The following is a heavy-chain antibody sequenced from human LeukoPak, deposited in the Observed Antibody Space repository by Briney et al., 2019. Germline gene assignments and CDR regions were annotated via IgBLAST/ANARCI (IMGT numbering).Heavy chain of an antibody. D-gene: IGHD4-17*01. Sequence: SETLSLTCTVSGGSISSYHWSWIRQPPGKGLEWIGEINHSGSTNYNPSLKSRVTISVDTSKNQFSLTLTSVTAADTSVYYCARRRGDGDYRPESWGQGTLVTVSS. CDR2: INHSGST. CDR3: ARRRGDGDYRPES. CDR1: GGSISSYH. J-gene: IGHJ5*02. V-gene: IGHV4-34*01.